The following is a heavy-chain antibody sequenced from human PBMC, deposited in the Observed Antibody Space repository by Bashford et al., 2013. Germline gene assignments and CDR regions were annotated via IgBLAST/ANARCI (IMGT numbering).Heavy chain of an antibody. CDR2: INPNIGGT. Sequence: ASVKVSCKASGYTFTDYFMHWVRQAPGQGLEWVGWINPNIGGTNYAQKFQGRVTMTRDTSISTAYMELSRLRSDDTAVYYCARSLTTVLTNFDYWGQGTLVTVSS. CDR3: ARSLTTVLTNFDY. V-gene: IGHV1-2*02. J-gene: IGHJ4*02. D-gene: IGHD4-23*01. CDR1: GYTFTDYF.